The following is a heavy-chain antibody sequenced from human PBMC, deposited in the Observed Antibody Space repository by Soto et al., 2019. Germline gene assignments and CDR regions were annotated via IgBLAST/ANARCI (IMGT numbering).Heavy chain of an antibody. CDR1: GFTFSSYE. CDR3: ARGYCTSSACHWNFDY. Sequence: PGGSLRLSCAASGFTFSSYEMNWVRQAPGKGLEWVSDITSTGSTRYYADSVKGRFTISRGNAKNSLYLQMNSLRAEDTAVYYCARGYCTSSACHWNFDYWGQGTLVTVSS. V-gene: IGHV3-48*03. J-gene: IGHJ4*02. CDR2: ITSTGSTR. D-gene: IGHD2-8*02.